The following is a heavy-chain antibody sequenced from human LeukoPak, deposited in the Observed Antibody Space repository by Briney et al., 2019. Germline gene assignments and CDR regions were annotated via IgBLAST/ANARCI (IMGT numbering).Heavy chain of an antibody. V-gene: IGHV3-7*03. J-gene: IGHJ4*02. D-gene: IGHD2-15*01. CDR1: GFPFSSYW. CDR2: IKQDGSKK. CDR3: AKQLGYCSDGSCYFPY. Sequence: GGSLRLSCVASGFPFSSYWMTWVRQAPGKGLEWVAHIKQDGSKKSYVDSVKGRFTISRDNAKSTLCLQMNSLRAEDTAVYYCAKQLGYCSDGSCYFPYWGQGTLVTVSS.